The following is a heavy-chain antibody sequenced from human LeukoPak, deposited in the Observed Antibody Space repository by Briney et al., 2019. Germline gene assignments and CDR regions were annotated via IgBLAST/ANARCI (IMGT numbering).Heavy chain of an antibody. CDR1: GGSISSYY. D-gene: IGHD3-3*02. CDR3: ARGEGANGRLAWGY. CDR2: IYYSGST. Sequence: PSETLSLTCNVSGGSISSYYWSWIRQPPGKGLEWIGYIYYSGSTNCNPSLKSRVTISVDTSKNQFSLKLSSVTAADTAVYYCARGEGANGRLAWGYWGQGTLVTVSS. J-gene: IGHJ4*02. V-gene: IGHV4-59*01.